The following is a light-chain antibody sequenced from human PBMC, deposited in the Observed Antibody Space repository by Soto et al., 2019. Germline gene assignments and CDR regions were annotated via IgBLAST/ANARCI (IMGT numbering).Light chain of an antibody. CDR3: QSTDSSGTSVV. V-gene: IGLV3-25*03. CDR1: ALPKQF. J-gene: IGLJ2*01. Sequence: SYELTQPPSVSLSPVQTARITCSGDALPKQFAHWYQQKAGQAPVVLIYNDTERPSGIPERFSGSSSGTTVTLTISGLQAEDEADYYCQSTDSSGTSVVFGGGTQLTVL. CDR2: NDT.